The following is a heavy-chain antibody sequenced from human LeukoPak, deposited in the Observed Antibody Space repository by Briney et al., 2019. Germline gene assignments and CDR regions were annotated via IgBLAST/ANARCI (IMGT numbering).Heavy chain of an antibody. CDR1: GYIFTSYG. V-gene: IGHV1-18*01. J-gene: IGHJ4*02. D-gene: IGHD6-19*01. CDR2: ISAYNGNT. CDR3: ARGPLQWLGIGVNDY. Sequence: ASVKVSCKASGYIFTSYGFSWVRQAPGQGLEWMGWISAYNGNTDYPQKLQGRVTLTTDTSTSTAYMGLRSLSSDDTAVYYCARGPLQWLGIGVNDYWGQGTLVTVSS.